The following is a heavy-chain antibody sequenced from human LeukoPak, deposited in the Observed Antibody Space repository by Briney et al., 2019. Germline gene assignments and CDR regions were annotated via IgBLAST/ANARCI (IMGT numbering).Heavy chain of an antibody. CDR2: IYSGGST. Sequence: GGSLRLSCAASGFTVSSNYMSWVRQAPGKGLEWVSVIYSGGSTYYADSVKGRFTISRDNSKNTLYLQVNSLRAEDTAVYYCARDLVAAAGTRWGQGTLVTVSS. J-gene: IGHJ4*02. CDR3: ARDLVAAAGTR. D-gene: IGHD6-13*01. CDR1: GFTVSSNY. V-gene: IGHV3-53*05.